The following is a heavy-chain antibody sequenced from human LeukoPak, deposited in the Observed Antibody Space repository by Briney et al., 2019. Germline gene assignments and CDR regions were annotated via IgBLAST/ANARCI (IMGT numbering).Heavy chain of an antibody. V-gene: IGHV4-59*08. CDR3: AATTPPTNRGGWPYFDY. Sequence: PSETLSLTCTVSGGSMSNYYWSWIRQSPWKGMEWIGYVSHTESTNYDSSLKSRVTISIDTSKNQFSLKLRSVTAADTAVYYCAATTPPTNRGGWPYFDYWGRGTLVTVSA. D-gene: IGHD6-19*01. J-gene: IGHJ4*02. CDR1: GGSMSNYY. CDR2: VSHTEST.